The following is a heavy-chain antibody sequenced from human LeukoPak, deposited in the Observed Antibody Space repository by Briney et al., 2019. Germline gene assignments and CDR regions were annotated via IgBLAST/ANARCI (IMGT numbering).Heavy chain of an antibody. J-gene: IGHJ4*02. CDR1: GFTFSSYG. CDR2: IWYGGSNK. CDR3: AKDRYYDNTGDHYESEY. Sequence: GGSLRLSCAASGFTFSSYGMHWVRQAPGKGLEGVAVIWYGGSNKYYADSVKGRFTISRDNSKNTLYLQMNSLRAEDTAVYYCAKDRYYDNTGDHYESEYWGQGTLVTVSS. V-gene: IGHV3-30*02. D-gene: IGHD3-22*01.